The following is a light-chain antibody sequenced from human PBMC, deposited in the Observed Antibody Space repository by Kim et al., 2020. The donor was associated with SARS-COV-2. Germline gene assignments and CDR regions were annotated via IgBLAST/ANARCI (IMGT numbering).Light chain of an antibody. CDR1: SLRTYY. V-gene: IGLV3-19*01. CDR3: NSRDSNDNVV. Sequence: ALGKKVRITCQGDSLRTYYATWYQQKPGQAPILVIYGKNTRPSGIPDRFSGSTSGNTASLTITGTQAGDEADYYCNSRDSNDNVVFGGGTQLTVL. J-gene: IGLJ2*01. CDR2: GKN.